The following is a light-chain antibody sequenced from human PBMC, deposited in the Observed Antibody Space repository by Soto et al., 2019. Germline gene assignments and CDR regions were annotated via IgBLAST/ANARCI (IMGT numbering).Light chain of an antibody. CDR3: QQYNNWPPPYT. CDR1: QSVSSN. Sequence: EIVMTQSPATLSVSPWERATLSCRAGQSVSSNLAWYQQKPGQAPRLLIYGASISATGIPARFSGSGSGTEFTLTISSLQSEDFAVYYCQQYNNWPPPYTFGQGTKLEIK. J-gene: IGKJ2*01. CDR2: GAS. V-gene: IGKV3D-15*01.